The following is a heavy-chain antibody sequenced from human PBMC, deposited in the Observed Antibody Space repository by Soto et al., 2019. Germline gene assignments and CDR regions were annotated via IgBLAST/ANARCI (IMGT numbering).Heavy chain of an antibody. CDR2: INPSGGST. V-gene: IGHV1-46*03. CDR1: GYTFTSYY. D-gene: IGHD2-2*01. Sequence: ASVKVSCKASGYTFTSYYMHWVRQAPGQGLEWMGIINPSGGSTSYAQKFQGRVTMTRDTSTSTVYMELSSLRSEDTAVYYCARDHLPLIVVVPAEFPSWEHNWFDPWGQGTLVTVSS. J-gene: IGHJ5*02. CDR3: ARDHLPLIVVVPAEFPSWEHNWFDP.